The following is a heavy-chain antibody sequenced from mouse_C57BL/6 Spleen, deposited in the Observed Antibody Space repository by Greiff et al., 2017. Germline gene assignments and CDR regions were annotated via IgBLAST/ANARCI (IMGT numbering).Heavy chain of an antibody. CDR2: ICPGDGDT. CDR1: GYAFSSSW. CDR3: ARRRYGNHYYAMDY. D-gene: IGHD2-1*01. J-gene: IGHJ4*01. Sequence: QVQLKESGPELVKPGASVKISCKASGYAFSSSWMNWVKQRPGKGLEWIGRICPGDGDTNYNGKFKGKATLTADKSSSTAYMQLSSLTSEDSAVSFCARRRYGNHYYAMDYWGQGTSVTVSS. V-gene: IGHV1-82*01.